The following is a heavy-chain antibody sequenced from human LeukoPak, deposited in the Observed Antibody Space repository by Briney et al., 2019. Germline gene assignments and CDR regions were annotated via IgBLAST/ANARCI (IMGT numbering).Heavy chain of an antibody. D-gene: IGHD3-10*01. CDR1: GFTFSSYA. CDR3: ASVVRGYFDY. V-gene: IGHV3-48*01. Sequence: GGSLRLSCAASGFTFSSYAMHWVRQAPGKGLEWVSYISSSSSTIYYADSVKGRFTISRDNAKNSLYLQMNSLRAEDTAVYYCASVVRGYFDYWGQGTLVTVSS. CDR2: ISSSSSTI. J-gene: IGHJ4*02.